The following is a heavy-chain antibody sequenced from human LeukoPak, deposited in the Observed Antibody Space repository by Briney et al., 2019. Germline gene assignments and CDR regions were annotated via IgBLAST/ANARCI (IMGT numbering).Heavy chain of an antibody. D-gene: IGHD6-13*01. CDR3: ARAHGSSDFYYYYMHV. J-gene: IGHJ6*03. CDR2: IYYSGST. V-gene: IGHV4-59*11. CDR1: GGSISSHY. Sequence: SETLSLTCTVSGGSISSHYWSWIRQPPGKGLEWIGYIYYSGSTNYNPSLKSGVTISVDTSKNQFSLTLSSVTAADTAVYYCARAHGSSDFYYYYMHVWGKGTTVTVSS.